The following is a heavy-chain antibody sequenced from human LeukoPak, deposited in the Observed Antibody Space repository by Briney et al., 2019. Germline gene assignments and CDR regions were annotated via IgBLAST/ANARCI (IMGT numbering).Heavy chain of an antibody. D-gene: IGHD2-15*01. CDR3: ARDCSGGSCYYSS. CDR2: IYYSGST. V-gene: IGHV4-31*03. J-gene: IGHJ5*02. CDR1: GDSISSGGYY. Sequence: PSETLSLTCTVSGDSISSGGYYWSWIRQHPGKGLEWIGYIYYSGSTYYNPSLKSRVTISVDTSKNQFSLKLSSVTAADTAVYYCARDCSGGSCYYSSWGQGTLVTVSS.